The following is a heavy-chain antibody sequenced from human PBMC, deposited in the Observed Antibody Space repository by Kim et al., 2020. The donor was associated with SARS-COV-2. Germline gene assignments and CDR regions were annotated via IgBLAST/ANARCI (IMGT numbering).Heavy chain of an antibody. CDR2: ITHSGST. CDR3: ATCSRTSCYLYYGMDV. CDR1: GGSFSGYY. Sequence: SETLSLTCAVYGGSFSGYYWSWIRQPPGRGLEWIGEITHSGSTNYNPSLKSRITISVDTSKNQFSLKLSSVTAADTAVYYCATCSRTSCYLYYGMDVWG. D-gene: IGHD2-2*01. J-gene: IGHJ6*02. V-gene: IGHV4-34*01.